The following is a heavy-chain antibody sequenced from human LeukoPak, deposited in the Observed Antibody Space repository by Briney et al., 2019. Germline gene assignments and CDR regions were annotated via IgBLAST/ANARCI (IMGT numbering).Heavy chain of an antibody. CDR3: ARTIPYGSGRQHPGKYYFDY. CDR1: GFTVSLKY. Sequence: GGSLRLSCAASGFTVSLKYMSWVRQAPGKGLEWVSVIYSGGSTYYADSVKGRFTISRDDPKNTVYLQMDSPRAEDTAVYYCARTIPYGSGRQHPGKYYFDYWGQGTLVTVSS. J-gene: IGHJ4*02. D-gene: IGHD3-10*01. CDR2: IYSGGST. V-gene: IGHV3-53*01.